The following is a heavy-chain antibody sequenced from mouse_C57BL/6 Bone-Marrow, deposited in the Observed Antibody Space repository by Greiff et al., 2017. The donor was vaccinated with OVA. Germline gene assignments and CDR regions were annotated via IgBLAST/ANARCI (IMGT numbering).Heavy chain of an antibody. CDR1: GYTFTSYW. Sequence: QVQLQQPGAELVKLGAPVKMSCKAPGYTFTSYWITWVKQRPGQGLEWFGVIYPGSGSTNYNEKFMSKATLTVDTSSSAAYMQLSSLTSEDSAVYYCASSPWDGVDYWGQGTTLTVSS. CDR3: ASSPWDGVDY. CDR2: IYPGSGST. D-gene: IGHD4-1*01. V-gene: IGHV1-55*01. J-gene: IGHJ2*01.